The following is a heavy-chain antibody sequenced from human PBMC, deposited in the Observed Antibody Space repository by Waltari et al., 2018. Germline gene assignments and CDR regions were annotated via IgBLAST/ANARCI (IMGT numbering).Heavy chain of an antibody. Sequence: QVQLQESGPGLVKPSETLSLTCTVSGGSISSSYWSWIRQPPGKGLEWIGYIYYSGSTNYNPSLKSRVTISVDTSKNQFSLKLSSVTAADTAVYYCARGTEWLLLPFAFDIWGQGTMVTVSS. J-gene: IGHJ3*02. V-gene: IGHV4-59*01. CDR3: ARGTEWLLLPFAFDI. CDR2: IYYSGST. CDR1: GGSISSSY. D-gene: IGHD3-22*01.